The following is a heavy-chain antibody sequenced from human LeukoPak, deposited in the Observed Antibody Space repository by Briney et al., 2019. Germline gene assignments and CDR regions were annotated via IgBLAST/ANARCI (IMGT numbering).Heavy chain of an antibody. CDR2: IYYSGST. CDR3: ARELYDSSGYPRLFDY. V-gene: IGHV4-59*01. J-gene: IGHJ4*02. CDR1: GGSISSYY. D-gene: IGHD3-22*01. Sequence: SETLSLTCTVSGGSISSYYWSWIRQPPGKGLEWIGYIYYSGSTNYNPSLKSRVTISVDTSKNQFSLKLSSVTAADTAVYYCARELYDSSGYPRLFDYWGQGTLVTVSS.